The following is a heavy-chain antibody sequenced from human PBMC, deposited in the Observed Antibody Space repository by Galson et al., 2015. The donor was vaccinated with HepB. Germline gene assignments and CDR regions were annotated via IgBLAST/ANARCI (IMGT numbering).Heavy chain of an antibody. J-gene: IGHJ4*02. CDR2: ISYDGSNK. Sequence: SLRLSCAASGFTFSSYAMHWVRQAPGKGLEWVAVISYDGSNKYYADSVKGRFTISRDNSKNTLYLQVNSLRAEDTAVYYCARGGRYDYGGFDYWGQGTLVTVSS. CDR3: ARGGRYDYGGFDY. D-gene: IGHD4-23*01. CDR1: GFTFSSYA. V-gene: IGHV3-30-3*01.